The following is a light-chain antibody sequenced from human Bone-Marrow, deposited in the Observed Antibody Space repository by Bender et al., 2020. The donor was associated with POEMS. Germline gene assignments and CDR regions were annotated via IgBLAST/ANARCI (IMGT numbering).Light chain of an antibody. J-gene: IGLJ3*02. Sequence: QSVLTQPPSASGTPGQRVTISCSGSSSNIGSNAVHWYQHLPGTAPKLLMYSNDQRPSGVPDRFSGSNSGTSASLAISGLQSEDEADYYCAVWDDSLNGWVFGGGTKLTVL. CDR3: AVWDDSLNGWV. CDR2: SND. CDR1: SSNIGSNA. V-gene: IGLV1-44*01.